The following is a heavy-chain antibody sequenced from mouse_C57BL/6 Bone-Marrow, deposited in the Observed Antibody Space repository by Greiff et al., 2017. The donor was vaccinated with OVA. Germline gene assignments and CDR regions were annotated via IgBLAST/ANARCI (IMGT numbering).Heavy chain of an antibody. Sequence: EVQLQQSGAELVKPGASVKLSCTASGFTITAYYMHWVKQRTEQGLEWIGRIDPEDGETKYAPNFQGKATITADTSSNTAYLQLSRLTSEDTAVYYCARRGIYYDYDDWFAYWGQGTLVTVSA. CDR2: IDPEDGET. CDR1: GFTITAYY. V-gene: IGHV14-2*01. CDR3: ARRGIYYDYDDWFAY. D-gene: IGHD2-4*01. J-gene: IGHJ3*01.